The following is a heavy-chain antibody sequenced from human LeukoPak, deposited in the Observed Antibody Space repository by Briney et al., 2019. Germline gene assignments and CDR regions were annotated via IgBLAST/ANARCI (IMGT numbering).Heavy chain of an antibody. CDR1: GYTFTSYD. V-gene: IGHV1-8*01. D-gene: IGHD5-24*01. CDR2: MNPKSGNT. J-gene: IGHJ5*02. CDR3: ERGRARAGWPNWFDP. Sequence: GASVKVSCKASGYTFTSYDINWVRQATGQGLEWMGWMNPKSGNTGYAQKFQGRVTFTRITSIDTAYMELSSLRSEDTAVYYCERGRARAGWPNWFDPWGQGTLVTVSS.